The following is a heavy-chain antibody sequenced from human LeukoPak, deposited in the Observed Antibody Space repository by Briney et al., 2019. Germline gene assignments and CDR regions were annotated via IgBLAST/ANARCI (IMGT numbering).Heavy chain of an antibody. CDR2: IYYSGST. CDR3: ARRDSGSYYGSFDY. CDR1: GGSISSSSYY. V-gene: IGHV4-39*01. D-gene: IGHD1-26*01. Sequence: SETLSLTCTVSGGSISSSSYYWGWIRQPPGKGLEWIGSIYYSGSTYYNPSLKSRVTISVDTSKNQFSLKLSSVTAADTAVYYCARRDSGSYYGSFDYWGQGTLVTVSS. J-gene: IGHJ4*02.